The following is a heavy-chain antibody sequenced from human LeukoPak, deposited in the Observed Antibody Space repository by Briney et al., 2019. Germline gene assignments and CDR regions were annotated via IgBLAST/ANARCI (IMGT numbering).Heavy chain of an antibody. CDR1: GYIFTSYS. V-gene: IGHV1-46*01. J-gene: IGHJ6*03. CDR2: INPSGGTT. Sequence: ASVKVSCKASGYIFTSYSMHWVRRAPGQGLEWMGIINPSGGTTNYAQKFQGRVTMTRDTSTSTVYMDLSSLRSEDTAVYYCARVGPWVNPDYYYYYMDVWGKGTTVTVSS. CDR3: ARVGPWVNPDYYYYYMDV. D-gene: IGHD1-14*01.